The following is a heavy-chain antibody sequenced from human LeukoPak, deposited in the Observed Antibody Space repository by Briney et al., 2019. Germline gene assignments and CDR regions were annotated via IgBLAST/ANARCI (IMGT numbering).Heavy chain of an antibody. Sequence: SETLSLTCTVSGGSISSSSYYWGWIRQPPGKGLEWLGSIYYSGSTYYHPSLKSRVTIAVDTSKNQFSLQLSSVTAADTAVYYCARRTYYYGSGISSEAFDICGQGTMVTVSS. CDR1: GGSISSSSYY. J-gene: IGHJ3*02. D-gene: IGHD3-10*01. CDR3: ARRTYYYGSGISSEAFDI. CDR2: IYYSGST. V-gene: IGHV4-39*01.